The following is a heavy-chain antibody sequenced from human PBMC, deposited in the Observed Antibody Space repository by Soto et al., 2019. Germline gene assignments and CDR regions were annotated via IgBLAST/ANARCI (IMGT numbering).Heavy chain of an antibody. CDR3: AKDAITMVRGVISYYGMDV. CDR2: ISWNSGSI. D-gene: IGHD3-10*01. Sequence: EVQLGESGGGLVQPGWSLRLSCAASGFTVDDYAMHWVRQAPGKGLEWVSGISWNSGSIGYADSVKGRFTISRDNAKNSLYLQMNTLRAEDTALYYCAKDAITMVRGVISYYGMDVWGQGTTVTVSS. CDR1: GFTVDDYA. J-gene: IGHJ6*02. V-gene: IGHV3-9*01.